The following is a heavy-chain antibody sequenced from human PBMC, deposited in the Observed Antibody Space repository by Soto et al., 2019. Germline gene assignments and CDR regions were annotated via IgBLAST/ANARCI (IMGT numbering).Heavy chain of an antibody. CDR1: GLTFSSYW. V-gene: IGHV3-74*01. CDR3: TLRWPYFDY. J-gene: IGHJ4*02. Sequence: GGSLGLSCAASGLTFSSYWMHWVRHAPGKGLVWVSRISTDGSVTTYADSVKGRFTISRDNSKNTLYLQMNSLRAEDTAVYYCTLRWPYFDYWGQGTLVTVSS. CDR2: ISTDGSVT.